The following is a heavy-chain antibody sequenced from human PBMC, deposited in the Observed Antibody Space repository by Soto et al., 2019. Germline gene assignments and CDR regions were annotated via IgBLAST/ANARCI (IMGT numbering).Heavy chain of an antibody. D-gene: IGHD3-10*01. Sequence: QVQLQESGPGLVKPSRTVSLTCAVSGGSITNNDWWAWVRQPPGKGPEWIGEIYHAGYTNYNPSLKGRATISLAHSKTQFPLNLNSLTAADTAIYFCASSGCGEHNDYYCALDVWRQGPKVTVSS. CDR3: ASSGCGEHNDYYCALDV. V-gene: IGHV4-4*02. CDR2: IYHAGYT. CDR1: GGSITNNDW. J-gene: IGHJ6*02.